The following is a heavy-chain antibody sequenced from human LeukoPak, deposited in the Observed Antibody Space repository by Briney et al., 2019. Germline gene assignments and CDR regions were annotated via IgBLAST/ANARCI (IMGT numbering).Heavy chain of an antibody. V-gene: IGHV3-43*02. CDR2: ISGDGGST. Sequence: GGSLRLSCAASGFTFDDYAMHWVRQAPGKGLEWVSLISGDGGSTYYADSVKGRFTISRENSKNSLYLQMNSLRTGDAALYYCAKDKYSSSSGDYWGQGTLVTVSS. CDR3: AKDKYSSSSGDY. D-gene: IGHD6-6*01. CDR1: GFTFDDYA. J-gene: IGHJ4*02.